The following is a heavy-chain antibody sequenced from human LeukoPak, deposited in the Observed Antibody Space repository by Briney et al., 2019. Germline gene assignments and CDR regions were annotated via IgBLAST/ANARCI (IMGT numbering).Heavy chain of an antibody. CDR1: RFTFSRFW. CDR2: IKEDGSEK. V-gene: IGHV3-7*01. J-gene: IGHJ4*02. Sequence: GESLTLSCVVSRFTFSRFWMAWVRQAPGKGPEWVAQIKEDGSEKYYMDFVEGRFTISRDNAKNSLYLQMNSLRAEGTAVYYCAEDYGGGYFDYWGQGTLVTVSS. CDR3: AEDYGGGYFDY. D-gene: IGHD3-16*01.